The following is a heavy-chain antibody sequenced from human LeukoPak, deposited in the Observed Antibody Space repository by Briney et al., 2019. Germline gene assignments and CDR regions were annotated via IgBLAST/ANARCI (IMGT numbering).Heavy chain of an antibody. CDR2: INPNSGGT. V-gene: IGHV1-2*02. Sequence: ASVKVSCKASGYTFTGYYMHWVRQAPGQGLEWMGWINPNSGGTNYAQKFQGRVTMTRDTSISTAYVELSRLRSDDTAVYYCARDGITGTTRAFDVWGQGTMVTVSS. CDR1: GYTFTGYY. D-gene: IGHD1-20*01. J-gene: IGHJ3*01. CDR3: ARDGITGTTRAFDV.